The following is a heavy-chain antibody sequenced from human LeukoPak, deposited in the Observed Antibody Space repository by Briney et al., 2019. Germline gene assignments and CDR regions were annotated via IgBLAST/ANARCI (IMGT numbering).Heavy chain of an antibody. J-gene: IGHJ6*02. V-gene: IGHV1-18*01. Sequence: ASVKVSCKASGYTFTSYGISWVRQAPGQGLEWMGWISAYNGNTNYAQKLQGRVTMTTDTSTSTAYMELRSLRSDDTAVYYCARVGSGLWWGYYYDSSGYDYGMDVWGQGTTVTVSS. CDR1: GYTFTSYG. D-gene: IGHD3-22*01. CDR3: ARVGSGLWWGYYYDSSGYDYGMDV. CDR2: ISAYNGNT.